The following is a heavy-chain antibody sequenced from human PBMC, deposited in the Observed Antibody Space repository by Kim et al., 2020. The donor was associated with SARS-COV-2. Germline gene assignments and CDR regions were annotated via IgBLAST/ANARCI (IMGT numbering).Heavy chain of an antibody. CDR1: GFTFSSNY. Sequence: GGSLRLSCAASGFTFSSNYMSWVRQAPGKGLEWVSVIYGGGTTYSADSVKGRYTISRHYSKNTLNLQMNSLRLEDTAEYYCACGIGNYYYYMDVCGKGST. V-gene: IGHV3-53*04. D-gene: IGHD2-21*01. CDR3: ACGIGNYYYYMDV. J-gene: IGHJ6*03. CDR2: IYGGGTT.